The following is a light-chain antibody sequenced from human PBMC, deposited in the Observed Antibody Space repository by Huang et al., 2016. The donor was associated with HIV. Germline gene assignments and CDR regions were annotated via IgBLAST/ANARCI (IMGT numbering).Light chain of an antibody. CDR2: AAY. CDR1: QDISNS. J-gene: IGKJ1*01. V-gene: IGKV1-NL1*01. Sequence: DIQMTQSPSSLSASVGDRVTITCRASQDISNSLAWYQQKPGKAPKLLLYAAYTLESRVPSRFSGSGSGTDYTLTISSLQPEDFATYYCQQYYTIRAFGQGTKVEIK. CDR3: QQYYTIRA.